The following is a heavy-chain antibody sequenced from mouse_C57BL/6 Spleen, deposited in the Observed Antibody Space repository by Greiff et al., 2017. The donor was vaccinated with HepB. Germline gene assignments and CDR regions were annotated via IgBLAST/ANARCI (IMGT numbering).Heavy chain of an antibody. CDR3: ARSGAYGNYWYFDV. Sequence: ESGPGLVKPSQSLSLTCSVTGYSITSGYYWNWIRQFPGNKLEWMGYISYDGSNNYNPSLKNRISITRDTSKNQFFLKLNSVTTGDTATYYCARSGAYGNYWYFDVWGTGTTVTVSS. CDR2: ISYDGSN. CDR1: GYSITSGYY. V-gene: IGHV3-6*01. J-gene: IGHJ1*03. D-gene: IGHD2-1*01.